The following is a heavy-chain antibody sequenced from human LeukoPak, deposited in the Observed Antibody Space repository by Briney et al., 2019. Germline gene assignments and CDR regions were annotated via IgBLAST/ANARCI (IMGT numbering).Heavy chain of an antibody. J-gene: IGHJ4*02. CDR2: IYYSGST. V-gene: IGHV4-39*01. D-gene: IGHD6-19*01. CDR1: GGSISSSSYY. Sequence: SETLSLTCTVSGGSISSSSYYWGWIRQPPGKGLEWIGSIYYSGSTYYNPSLKSRVTISVDTSKNQFSLKLSSVTAADTAVYYCAEGIPVAGNEEPLNGGVWGQGTLVTVSS. CDR3: AEGIPVAGNEEPLNGGV.